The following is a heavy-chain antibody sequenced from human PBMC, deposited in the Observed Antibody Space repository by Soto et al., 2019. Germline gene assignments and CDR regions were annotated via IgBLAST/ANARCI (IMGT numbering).Heavy chain of an antibody. Sequence: GGSLRLSCAASGFTFSNYPMSWVRQAPGKGLEWVSVISGSGAFYADSVKGRFTISRDHSKNTLYLQMNSLRGDDTAVYYCARIVLQLRLDVWGQGTTVTVSS. V-gene: IGHV3-23*01. CDR1: GFTFSNYP. J-gene: IGHJ6*02. D-gene: IGHD2-8*02. CDR3: ARIVLQLRLDV. CDR2: ISGSGA.